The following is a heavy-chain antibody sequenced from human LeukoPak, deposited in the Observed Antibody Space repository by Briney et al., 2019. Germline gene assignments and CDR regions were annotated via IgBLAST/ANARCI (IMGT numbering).Heavy chain of an antibody. J-gene: IGHJ4*02. D-gene: IGHD3-22*01. CDR3: AKDGGGYYTWAFDY. Sequence: GGSLRLSCAASGFTFSSYAMSWVRQAPGKGLEWVSAISGSGSRTSYVDSVKGRFTISRDNSKNTLYLQMNSLRAEDTAIYYCAKDGGGYYTWAFDYWGQGTLVTVSS. CDR2: ISGSGSRT. V-gene: IGHV3-23*01. CDR1: GFTFSSYA.